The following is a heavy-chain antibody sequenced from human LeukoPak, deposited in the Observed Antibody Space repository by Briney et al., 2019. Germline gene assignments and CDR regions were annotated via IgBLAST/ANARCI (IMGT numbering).Heavy chain of an antibody. CDR3: AKDLRGTLSSRGPFEY. D-gene: IGHD1-1*01. CDR2: ISGNGDIT. J-gene: IGHJ4*02. V-gene: IGHV3-23*01. Sequence: GGSLRLSCAASGFTFSSYAMSWVRQAPEKGLEWVSAISGNGDITYYADTVKGRFSGSRDNSKNTLYLQLNSLRAEDAAVYYCAKDLRGTLSSRGPFEYWGQGTLVTVSS. CDR1: GFTFSSYA.